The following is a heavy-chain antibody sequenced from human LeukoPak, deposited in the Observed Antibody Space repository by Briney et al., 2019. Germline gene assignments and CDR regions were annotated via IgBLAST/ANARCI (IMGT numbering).Heavy chain of an antibody. D-gene: IGHD1-20*01. CDR1: GGSISSYY. CDR3: ARLITGTVHYYGMDV. V-gene: IGHV4-59*01. J-gene: IGHJ6*02. CDR2: IYYSGST. Sequence: SETLSLTCTVSGGSISSYYWSWIRQPPGKGLEWIGYIYYSGSTNYNPSLKSRVTISVDTSENQFSLKLSSVTAADTAVYYCARLITGTVHYYGMDVWGHGTTVTVSS.